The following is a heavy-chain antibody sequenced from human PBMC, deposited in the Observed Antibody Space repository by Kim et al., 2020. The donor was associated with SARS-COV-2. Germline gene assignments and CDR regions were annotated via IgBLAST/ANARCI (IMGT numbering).Heavy chain of an antibody. V-gene: IGHV3-7*03. J-gene: IGHJ4*02. D-gene: IGHD6-6*01. Sequence: YMGSMKGRFTISRDNAKNSLYLQMDILRAEDTAVYYCARRMGGLAAHTFDYWGQGSLVTVSS. CDR3: ARRMGGLAAHTFDY.